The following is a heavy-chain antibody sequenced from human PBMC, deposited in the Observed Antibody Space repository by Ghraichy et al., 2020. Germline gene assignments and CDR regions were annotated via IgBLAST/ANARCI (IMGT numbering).Heavy chain of an antibody. V-gene: IGHV3-30*04. J-gene: IGHJ4*02. CDR1: GFNFNNYA. Sequence: GALRLSCAASGFNFNNYAMHWVRQAPGKGLEWVALILYDGNNKYDADPVKGRFTISRDNSTNTLYLQMNSLRVEDTAIYYCARGLGRNSWSFGYWGQGILVTVSS. CDR3: ARGLGRNSWSFGY. D-gene: IGHD2-15*01. CDR2: ILYDGNNK.